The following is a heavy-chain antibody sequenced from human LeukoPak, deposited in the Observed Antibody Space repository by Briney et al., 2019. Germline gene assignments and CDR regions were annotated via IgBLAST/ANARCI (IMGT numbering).Heavy chain of an antibody. V-gene: IGHV5-51*01. J-gene: IGHJ6*02. CDR3: ARLGYCSSISCYYGMDV. CDR1: GCRFATYW. D-gene: IGHD2-2*01. CDR2: INPGDCDT. Sequence: GGAPQISLKGSGCRFATYWIGGVGQLPGKGREGMGRINPGDCDTRYSPSFQGQGTISAGKSISTAFLQWKSLQASDTAMYYCARLGYCSSISCYYGMDVWGQGTTVTVSS.